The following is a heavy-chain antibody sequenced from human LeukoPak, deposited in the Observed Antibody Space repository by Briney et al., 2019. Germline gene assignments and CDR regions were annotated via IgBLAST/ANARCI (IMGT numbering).Heavy chain of an antibody. CDR1: GFSFSAYS. CDR2: ITGSGANT. V-gene: IGHV3-23*01. J-gene: IGHJ4*02. CDR3: YYYDSSGFYPQTKIDY. Sequence: GGSLRLSCAGSGFSFSAYSMNWVRQAPGKGLEWVSGITGSGANTYYADSVKGRFTISRDNSKNTLYLRMNSLRAEDTAVYYCYYYDSSGFYPQTKIDYWGQGTLVTVSS. D-gene: IGHD3-22*01.